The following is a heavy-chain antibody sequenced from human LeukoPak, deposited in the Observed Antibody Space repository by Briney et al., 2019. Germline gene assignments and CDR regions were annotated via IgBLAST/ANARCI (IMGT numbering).Heavy chain of an antibody. J-gene: IGHJ4*01. CDR3: ARNVSAGYFDY. V-gene: IGHV4-39*01. CDR1: VGSMTGTTYY. CDR2: VYYSGST. Sequence: SETLSLTCSVSVGSMTGTTYYWAWIPRPPGKGLEWIGSVYYSGSTSYSPSLKSRLTISVDTSKNQFSLRLSSVTAADTAVYYCARNVSAGYFDYWGHGTLVTVSS. D-gene: IGHD2-8*01.